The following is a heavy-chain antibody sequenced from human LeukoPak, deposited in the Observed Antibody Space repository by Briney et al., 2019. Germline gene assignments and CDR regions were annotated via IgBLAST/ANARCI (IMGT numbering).Heavy chain of an antibody. CDR1: GFTFSSYG. CDR2: IRYDGGYK. Sequence: PGRSLRLSCAASGFTFSSYGMHWVRQAPGRGLEWGAFIRYDGGYKYYANPVKGRFTISRDNSKNTLYLQMNSLRAEDTAVYYCARPRSTGGYSYGPPPDYWGQGTLVTVSS. D-gene: IGHD5-18*01. CDR3: ARPRSTGGYSYGPPPDY. V-gene: IGHV3-30*03. J-gene: IGHJ4*02.